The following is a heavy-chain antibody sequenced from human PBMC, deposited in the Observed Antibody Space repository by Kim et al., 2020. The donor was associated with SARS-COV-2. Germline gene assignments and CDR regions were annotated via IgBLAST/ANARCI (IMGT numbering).Heavy chain of an antibody. V-gene: IGHV4-61*01. CDR3: ARGDFWVAEDAFDI. D-gene: IGHD3-3*01. CDR1: GGSVSSGSYY. CDR2: IYYSGST. J-gene: IGHJ3*02. Sequence: SETLSLTCTVSGGSVSSGSYYWSWIRQPPGKGLEWIGYIYYSGSTNYNPSLKSRVTISVDTSKNQFSLKLSSVTAADTAVYYCARGDFWVAEDAFDIWGQGTMVTVSS.